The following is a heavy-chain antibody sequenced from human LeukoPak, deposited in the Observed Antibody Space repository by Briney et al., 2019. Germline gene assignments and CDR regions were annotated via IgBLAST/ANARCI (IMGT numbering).Heavy chain of an antibody. J-gene: IGHJ4*02. Sequence: PSETLSLTCTASGGSISSSSYYWGWIRQPPGKGLEWIGSIYYSGSTYYNPSLKSRVTISVDTPKNQFSLKLSSVTAADTAVYYCAREEGKDYGLDYWGQGTLVTVSS. CDR2: IYYSGST. V-gene: IGHV4-39*02. D-gene: IGHD4-17*01. CDR3: AREEGKDYGLDY. CDR1: GGSISSSSYY.